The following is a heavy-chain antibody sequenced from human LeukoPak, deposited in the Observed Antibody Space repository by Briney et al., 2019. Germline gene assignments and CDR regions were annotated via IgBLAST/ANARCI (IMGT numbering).Heavy chain of an antibody. D-gene: IGHD2-2*02. CDR2: ISGSGGST. CDR3: AKAGGIVVVPAAIGLGWFDP. CDR1: GFTFSSYS. J-gene: IGHJ5*02. Sequence: GGSLRLSCAASGFTFSSYSMNWVRQAPGKGLEWVSAISGSGGSTYYADSVKGRFTISRDNSKNTLYLQMNSLRAEDTAVYYCAKAGGIVVVPAAIGLGWFDPWGQGTLVTVSS. V-gene: IGHV3-23*01.